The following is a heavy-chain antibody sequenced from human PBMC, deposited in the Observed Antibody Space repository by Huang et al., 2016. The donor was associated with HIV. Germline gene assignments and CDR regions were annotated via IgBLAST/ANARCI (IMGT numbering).Heavy chain of an antibody. D-gene: IGHD3-22*01. CDR2: ISYTGSNI. Sequence: QVQLVESGGGVVQPGRSLRLSCAASGFTFTNYAMHWVRQAPGKCLEWVILISYTGSNIYYTDSVKGRFSISRDNSKSTMFLHMNRLRFEDTAVYYCARGRDGRSGFYFGDFDNWGQGILVTVSS. CDR3: ARGRDGRSGFYFGDFDN. CDR1: GFTFTNYA. J-gene: IGHJ4*02. V-gene: IGHV3-30*04.